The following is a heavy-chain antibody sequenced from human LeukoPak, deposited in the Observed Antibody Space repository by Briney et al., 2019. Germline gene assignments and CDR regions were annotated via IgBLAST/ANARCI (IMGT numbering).Heavy chain of an antibody. CDR1: GGSISSYY. Sequence: PSETLSLTCTVSGGSISSYYWSWIRQPPGKGLEWIGYIYYSGSTNYNPSLKSRVTISVDTSKNQFSLKLSSVTAADTAVHYCARAVAGRTGYFDYWGQGTLVTVSS. CDR3: ARAVAGRTGYFDY. CDR2: IYYSGST. V-gene: IGHV4-59*01. D-gene: IGHD3-10*01. J-gene: IGHJ4*02.